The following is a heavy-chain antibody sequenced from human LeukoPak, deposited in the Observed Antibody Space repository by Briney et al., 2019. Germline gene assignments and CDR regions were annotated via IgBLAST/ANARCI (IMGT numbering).Heavy chain of an antibody. V-gene: IGHV4-59*08. Sequence: SETLSLTWTVSGGSISTYYWSWIRQPPGKGLEWIGCMYHSGSTYYNPSLKSRVTISVDTSKNQFSLKLSSVTAADTAVYYCARQGGSSSPYYSICRDIWGEGTTVTVSS. CDR1: GGSISTYY. J-gene: IGHJ6*03. D-gene: IGHD6-13*01. CDR2: MYHSGST. CDR3: ARQGGSSSPYYSICRDI.